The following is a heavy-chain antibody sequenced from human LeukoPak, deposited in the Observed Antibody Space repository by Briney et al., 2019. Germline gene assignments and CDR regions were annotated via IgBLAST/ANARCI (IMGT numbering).Heavy chain of an antibody. D-gene: IGHD3-10*01. J-gene: IGHJ5*02. V-gene: IGHV4-31*03. Sequence: PSQTLSLTCTVSGDSISSDSYYWSWIRQHPGEGLEWIGYIYYSGTTYYNPSLKSRVTISVDTSKNQFSLKLSSVTAADTAVYYCARGGSLLLWFADRGNWFDPWGQGTLVTVSS. CDR1: GDSISSDSYY. CDR2: IYYSGTT. CDR3: ARGGSLLLWFADRGNWFDP.